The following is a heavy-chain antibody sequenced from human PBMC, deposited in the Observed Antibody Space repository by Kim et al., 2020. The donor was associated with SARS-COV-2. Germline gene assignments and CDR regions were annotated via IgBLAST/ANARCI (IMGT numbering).Heavy chain of an antibody. CDR1: GFTVSSNY. V-gene: IGHV3-66*01. D-gene: IGHD6-13*01. CDR2: IYSGGST. CDR3: SRVVSGSSWYLDYYYYYM. J-gene: IGHJ6*03. Sequence: GGSLRLSCAASGFTVSSNYMSWVRQAPGKGLEWVSVIYSGGSTYYADSVKGRFTISRDNYKKKLYFQMNSLRAADKAAYYYSRVVSGSSWYLDYYYYYM.